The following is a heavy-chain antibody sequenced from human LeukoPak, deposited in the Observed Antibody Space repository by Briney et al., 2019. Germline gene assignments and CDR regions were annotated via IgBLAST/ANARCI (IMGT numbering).Heavy chain of an antibody. CDR3: AKRQGVVVVPESD. CDR2: ISGSGGST. J-gene: IGHJ4*02. CDR1: GFTFSSYA. Sequence: GGSLRLSCAASGFTFSSYAMSWVRQAPGKGLEWVSAISGSGGSTYYADSVKGRFTISRDNPKNTLYLQMNSLRAEDTAVYYCAKRQGVVVVPESDWGQGTLVTVSS. D-gene: IGHD3-22*01. V-gene: IGHV3-23*01.